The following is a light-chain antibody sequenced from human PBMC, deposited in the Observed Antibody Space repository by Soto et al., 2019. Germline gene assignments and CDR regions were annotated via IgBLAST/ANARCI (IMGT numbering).Light chain of an antibody. CDR2: GDT. Sequence: QSVPTQPPSVSGAPWQRFTISCTGTSSNIGAWHAVHWYQQFPGAAPKLLIYGDTHRPSGVPDRFSGSKSATSASLVITGLQAEDEADYYCGSYRISTAVFGKRTKVTL. J-gene: IGLJ1*01. V-gene: IGLV1-40*01. CDR1: SSNIGAWHA. CDR3: GSYRISTAV.